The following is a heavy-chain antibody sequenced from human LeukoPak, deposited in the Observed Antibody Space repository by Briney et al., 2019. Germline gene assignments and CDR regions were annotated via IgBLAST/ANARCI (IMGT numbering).Heavy chain of an antibody. J-gene: IGHJ6*03. D-gene: IGHD6-19*01. Sequence: ASVKVSYKASGYTITGYYMHWVRQAPGQGLEWMGWINPNSGGTNYAQKFQGRVTMTRDTSISTAYMELSRLRSDDTAVYYCARDSVAGTSYYYYMDVWGKGTTVTVSS. V-gene: IGHV1-2*02. CDR2: INPNSGGT. CDR3: ARDSVAGTSYYYYMDV. CDR1: GYTITGYY.